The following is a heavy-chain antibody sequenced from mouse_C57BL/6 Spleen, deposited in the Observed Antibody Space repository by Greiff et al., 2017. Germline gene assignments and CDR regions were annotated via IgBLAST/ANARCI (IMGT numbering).Heavy chain of an antibody. CDR3: ARDWDYFDY. CDR1: GFTFSDYG. V-gene: IGHV5-17*01. J-gene: IGHJ2*01. CDR2: ISSGSSPI. Sequence: EVHLVESGGGLVKPGGSLKLSCAASGFTFSDYGMHWVRQAPEKGLEWVAYISSGSSPIYYADTVTGRFTISRDNAKNTLFLQMTRLRSEDTAMYYCARDWDYFDYWGQGTTLTVSS. D-gene: IGHD4-1*01.